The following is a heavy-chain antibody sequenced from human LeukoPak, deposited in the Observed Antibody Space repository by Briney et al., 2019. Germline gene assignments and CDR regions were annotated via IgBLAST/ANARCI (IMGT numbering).Heavy chain of an antibody. V-gene: IGHV3-30-3*01. CDR1: GFTFSSYA. Sequence: QTGGSLRLSCAASGFTFSSYAMHWVRQAPGKGLEWVAVISYDGSNKYYADSVKGRFTISRDNSKNTLYLQMNSLRAEDTAVYYCARDPCSTRCYEADYWGQRTLVTVSS. CDR2: ISYDGSNK. J-gene: IGHJ4*02. CDR3: ARDPCSTRCYEADY. D-gene: IGHD2-2*01.